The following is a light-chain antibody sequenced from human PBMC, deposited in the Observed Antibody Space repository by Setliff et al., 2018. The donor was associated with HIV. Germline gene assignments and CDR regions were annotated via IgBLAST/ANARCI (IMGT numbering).Light chain of an antibody. Sequence: QSVLAQPASVSGSPGQSITISCTGSNSDVGGYNYVSWYQQHPGKAPKLMISDVTNRPSGVSNRFSGSKSGNTASLTISGLQAEDEADYYCSSYTSRTPLYVFGTGTKVTVL. CDR1: NSDVGGYNY. CDR3: SSYTSRTPLYV. V-gene: IGLV2-14*03. CDR2: DVT. J-gene: IGLJ1*01.